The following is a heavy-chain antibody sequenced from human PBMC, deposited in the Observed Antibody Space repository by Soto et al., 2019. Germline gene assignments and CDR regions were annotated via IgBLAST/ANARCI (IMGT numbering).Heavy chain of an antibody. J-gene: IGHJ6*03. D-gene: IGHD3-3*01. V-gene: IGHV1-18*01. CDR1: GYTFTSYG. CDR2: ISAYNGNT. CDR3: ARALGSIFGVVIMKNYYYYMDV. Sequence: ASVKVSCKASGYTFTSYGISWVRQAPGQGLEWMGWISAYNGNTNYAQKLQGRVTMTTDTSTSTAYMELRSLRSDDTAVYYCARALGSIFGVVIMKNYYYYMDVWGKGTTVTVAS.